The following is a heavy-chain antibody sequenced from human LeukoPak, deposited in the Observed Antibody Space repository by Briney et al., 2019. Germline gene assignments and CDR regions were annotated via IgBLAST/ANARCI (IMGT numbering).Heavy chain of an antibody. CDR2: ISGSGVST. CDR3: AKQWRGTGDAFDI. V-gene: IGHV3-23*01. D-gene: IGHD3/OR15-3a*01. CDR1: GFTSSTYA. Sequence: PGGSLRLSCPASGFTSSTYAMSWVRQAPGKGLEWVSTISGSGVSTYYADSVKGRFTISRDTSKDTLYLQMNSLRAEDTAVYYCAKQWRGTGDAFDIWGQGTVVTFSS. J-gene: IGHJ3*02.